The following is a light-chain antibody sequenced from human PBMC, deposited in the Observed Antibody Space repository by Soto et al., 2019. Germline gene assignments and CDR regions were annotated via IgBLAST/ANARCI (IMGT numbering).Light chain of an antibody. V-gene: IGKV3-20*01. J-gene: IGKJ1*01. CDR3: QQYGSSPRT. CDR1: QSVSSY. Sequence: EIVMTQSPATLSVSPGERSTLSCRASQSVSSYLAWYQQKPGQXPRXXIYGAFKRATGIPDRFSGSGSGTDLTITISRMEPEDFEVYCCQQYGSSPRTFGQGTKVDIK. CDR2: GAF.